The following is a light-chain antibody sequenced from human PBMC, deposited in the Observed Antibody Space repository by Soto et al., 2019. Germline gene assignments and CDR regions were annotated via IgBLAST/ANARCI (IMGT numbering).Light chain of an antibody. J-gene: IGKJ5*01. Sequence: DIPMTQSPSSLSASVGDRVTITCRASQGISNYLAWYQQKPGKVPKLLIYAASTLQSGVPSRFSGSGSGTDCTLTISSLQPEDVATYYCQKYNSAPITLGQGTRLEIK. CDR2: AAS. V-gene: IGKV1-27*01. CDR1: QGISNY. CDR3: QKYNSAPIT.